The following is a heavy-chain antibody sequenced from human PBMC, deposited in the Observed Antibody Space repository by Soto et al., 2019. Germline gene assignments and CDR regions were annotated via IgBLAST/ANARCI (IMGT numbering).Heavy chain of an antibody. V-gene: IGHV3-30*03. CDR2: ISYDGSNK. D-gene: IGHD5-18*01. Sequence: GGSLRLSCAASGFTFSSYGIHWVRQAPGKGLEWVAVISYDGSNKYYADSVKGRFTISRDNSKNSLYLQMNSLRAEDTAVYYCARDYSSYGPFDYWGQGTLVTVSS. J-gene: IGHJ4*02. CDR1: GFTFSSYG. CDR3: ARDYSSYGPFDY.